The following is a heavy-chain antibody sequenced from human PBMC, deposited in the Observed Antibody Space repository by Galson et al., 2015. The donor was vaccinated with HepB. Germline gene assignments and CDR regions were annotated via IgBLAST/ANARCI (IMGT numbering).Heavy chain of an antibody. CDR3: AKGEMTTTTTHFDY. CDR2: ISADSSHK. CDR1: GFSFSHSG. V-gene: IGHV3-30*18. J-gene: IGHJ4*02. D-gene: IGHD4-11*01. Sequence: SLRLSCAASGFSFSHSGMHWVRQTPGKGLEWVAVISADSSHKYYGVSVKGRFTISRDNSENTVFLQMNGLRAEDAAVYYCAKGEMTTTTTHFDYWGQGTLVTVSS.